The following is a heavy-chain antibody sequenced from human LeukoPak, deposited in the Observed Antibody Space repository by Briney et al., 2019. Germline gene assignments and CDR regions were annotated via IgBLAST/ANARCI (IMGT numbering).Heavy chain of an antibody. Sequence: PGGSLRLSCAASGFTFSSYAMHWVRQAPGKGLEWVAVISYDGSNKYYADSVKGRFTISRDNSKNTLYLQMNSLRAEDTAVYYCARDGILWSGYSNWFDPWGQGTLVTVSS. CDR3: ARDGILWSGYSNWFDP. V-gene: IGHV3-30-3*01. CDR2: ISYDGSNK. D-gene: IGHD3-3*01. CDR1: GFTFSSYA. J-gene: IGHJ5*02.